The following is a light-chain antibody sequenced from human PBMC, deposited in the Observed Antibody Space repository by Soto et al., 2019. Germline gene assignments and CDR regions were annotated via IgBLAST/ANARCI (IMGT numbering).Light chain of an antibody. Sequence: VMTQSPAILSVSPGERATLSCRASQSVSTNVAWYQQIPGQTPRLLIYGTSTRATGIPVRFSGSGSGTDFTLTVSSLQSEDFAVYYCHQYDDGPYTFGQGTKVEI. CDR3: HQYDDGPYT. V-gene: IGKV3-15*01. J-gene: IGKJ2*01. CDR1: QSVSTN. CDR2: GTS.